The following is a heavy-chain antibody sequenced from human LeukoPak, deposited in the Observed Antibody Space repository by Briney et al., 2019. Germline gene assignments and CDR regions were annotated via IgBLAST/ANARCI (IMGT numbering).Heavy chain of an antibody. Sequence: SETLSLTCAVYGGSFSGYYWSWICQPPGKGLVWIGEINHSGSTNYNPSLKSRVTISVDTSKNQFSLKLSSVTAADTAVYYCARAVITMVRGARYYGMDVWGQGTTVTVSS. V-gene: IGHV4-34*01. CDR1: GGSFSGYY. J-gene: IGHJ6*02. D-gene: IGHD3-10*01. CDR2: INHSGST. CDR3: ARAVITMVRGARYYGMDV.